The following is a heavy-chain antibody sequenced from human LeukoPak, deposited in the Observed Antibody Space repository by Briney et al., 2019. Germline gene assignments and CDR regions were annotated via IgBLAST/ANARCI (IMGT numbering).Heavy chain of an antibody. J-gene: IGHJ4*02. CDR1: GGSFSGYY. Sequence: SETLSLTCAVCGGSFSGYYWSWIRQPPGKGLEWIGEINHSGSTNYNPSLKSRVTISVDTSKNQFSLKLSSVTAADTAVYYCARREYSGYDSDPFDYWGQGTLVTVSS. D-gene: IGHD5-12*01. V-gene: IGHV4-34*01. CDR2: INHSGST. CDR3: ARREYSGYDSDPFDY.